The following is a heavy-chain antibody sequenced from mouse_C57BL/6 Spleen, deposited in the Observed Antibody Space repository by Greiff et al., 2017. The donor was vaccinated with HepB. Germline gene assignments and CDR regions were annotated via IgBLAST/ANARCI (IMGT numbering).Heavy chain of an antibody. CDR1: GYTFTSYW. V-gene: IGHV1-64*01. J-gene: IGHJ2*01. Sequence: VQLQQSGAELVKPGASVKLSCKASGYTFTSYWMHWVKQRPGQGLEWIGMIHPNSGSTNYNEKFKSKATLTVDKSSSTAYMQLSSLTSEDSAVYYCARLPSMVTTGGDFDYWGQGTTLTVSS. CDR2: IHPNSGST. D-gene: IGHD2-2*01. CDR3: ARLPSMVTTGGDFDY.